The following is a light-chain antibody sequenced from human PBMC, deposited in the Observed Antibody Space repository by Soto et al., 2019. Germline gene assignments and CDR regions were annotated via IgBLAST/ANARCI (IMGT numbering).Light chain of an antibody. CDR2: GAS. Sequence: EIVLTQSPATLSVSPGERATLSCMASESVRTSLAWYQQKPGRSPSLLIYGASNRATGLPARFSGSGSGTEFTLTISSLQSEDFAVYYCQQYSDWPRTFGQGTKLEFK. J-gene: IGKJ1*01. CDR1: ESVRTS. V-gene: IGKV3-15*01. CDR3: QQYSDWPRT.